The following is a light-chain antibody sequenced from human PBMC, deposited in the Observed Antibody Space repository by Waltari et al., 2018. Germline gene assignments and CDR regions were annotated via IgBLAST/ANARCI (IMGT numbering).Light chain of an antibody. J-gene: IGKJ4*01. Sequence: EIVMTQSPATLSVSPGDRATLSCRASQRIGRNLAWSQHIRGQAPRLLFYGASTRAPGTPARFSASGSGTDFTLTISSLQSEDCAVYYCHQYNEWPPGLTFGGGTKLEI. CDR3: HQYNEWPPGLT. CDR1: QRIGRN. CDR2: GAS. V-gene: IGKV3-15*01.